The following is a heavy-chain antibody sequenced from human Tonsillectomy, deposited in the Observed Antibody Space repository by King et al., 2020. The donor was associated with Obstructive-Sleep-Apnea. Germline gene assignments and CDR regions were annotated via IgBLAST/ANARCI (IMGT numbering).Heavy chain of an antibody. CDR1: GFTFSSYA. D-gene: IGHD4-11*01. CDR3: AKDQGHPVTTGYYYYYGMDV. CDR2: ISGSGGST. Sequence: VQLVESGGGLVQPGGSLRLSCAASGFTFSSYAMTWVRQAPGKGLEWVSAISGSGGSTYYADSVKGRFTISRDNSKNTLYLQMNSLRAEDTAVYYCAKDQGHPVTTGYYYYYGMDVWGQGTTVTVSS. J-gene: IGHJ6*02. V-gene: IGHV3-23*04.